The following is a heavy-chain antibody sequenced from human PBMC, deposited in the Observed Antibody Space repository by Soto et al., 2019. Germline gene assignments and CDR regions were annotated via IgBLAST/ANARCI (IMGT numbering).Heavy chain of an antibody. D-gene: IGHD5-12*01. CDR3: VRPTAGHDSRWFDP. CDR2: IYYSGST. J-gene: IGHJ5*02. V-gene: IGHV4-39*01. CDR1: GGSISSSSYY. Sequence: PSETLSLTCTVSGGSISSSSYYWGWIRQPPGKGLEWIGSIYYSGSTYYNPSLKSRVTISVDTSKNQFSLKLSSVTAADTAVYYCVRPTAGHDSRWFDPWGQGTLVSGSS.